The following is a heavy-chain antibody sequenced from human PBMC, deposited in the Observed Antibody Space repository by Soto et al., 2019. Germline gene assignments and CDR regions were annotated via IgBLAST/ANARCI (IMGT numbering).Heavy chain of an antibody. J-gene: IGHJ4*02. V-gene: IGHV4-61*01. CDR3: ARLEYYDYVSGSYRSPYYFDY. CDR2: IHYSGSA. Sequence: PSETLSLPCTVSGGSVSSGSYYWSWIRQPPGKGLEWIGYIHYSGSANYSPSLKSRVTISIDTSKNQFSLHLSSVTAADTAVYYCARLEYYDYVSGSYRSPYYFDYWGQGTLVTVSS. CDR1: GGSVSSGSYY. D-gene: IGHD3-16*02.